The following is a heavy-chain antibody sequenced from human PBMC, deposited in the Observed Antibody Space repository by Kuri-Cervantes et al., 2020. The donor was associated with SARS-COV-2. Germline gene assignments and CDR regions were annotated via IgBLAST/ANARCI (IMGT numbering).Heavy chain of an antibody. CDR2: IYLDGSIT. J-gene: IGHJ6*03. CDR1: GFTFSSYA. V-gene: IGHV3-74*01. D-gene: IGHD6-19*01. Sequence: GESLKISCAASGFTFSSYAMSWVRQAPGKGLEWVSGIYLDGSITTYADSVKGRFTISRDNAKNTLYLQMNSLRAEDTAVYYCARDLVVSSGWDYYMDVWGKGTMVTVSS. CDR3: ARDLVVSSGWDYYMDV.